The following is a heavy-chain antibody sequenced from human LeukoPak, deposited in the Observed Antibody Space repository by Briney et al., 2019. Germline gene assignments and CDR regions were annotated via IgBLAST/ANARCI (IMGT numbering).Heavy chain of an antibody. V-gene: IGHV3-72*01. CDR2: TRNKANSYTT. D-gene: IGHD3-10*01. Sequence: GGSLRLSCAASGFTFSDHYMDWVRQAPGKGLEWVGCTRNKANSYTTEYAASVKGRFTISRDDSKNSLYLQMNSLKTEDTAVYYCASKNYGSGSYNYWGQGTLVTVSS. CDR3: ASKNYGSGSYNY. J-gene: IGHJ4*02. CDR1: GFTFSDHY.